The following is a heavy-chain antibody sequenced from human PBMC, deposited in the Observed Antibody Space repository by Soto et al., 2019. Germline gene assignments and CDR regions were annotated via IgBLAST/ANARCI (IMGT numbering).Heavy chain of an antibody. J-gene: IGHJ4*02. CDR2: TIPVSGTT. D-gene: IGHD6-13*01. Sequence: QVQLVQSGAEVRRPGSSVTVSCHSSGDSFNDYPVTWVRQAPGQALEWMGGTIPVSGTTNYAQEFQGRVTITADVSTSTVYMELSSLKDEDTALYYCASSYGVSWYGDFWRQGTLVTVSS. CDR1: GDSFNDYP. V-gene: IGHV1-69*01. CDR3: ASSYGVSWYGDF.